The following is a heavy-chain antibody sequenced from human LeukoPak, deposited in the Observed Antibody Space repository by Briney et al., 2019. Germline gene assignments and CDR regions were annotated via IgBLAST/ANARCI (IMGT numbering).Heavy chain of an antibody. Sequence: GSLRLSCAASGFTFSSYSMNWVRQAPGKGLEWVSSISSSGTYMYSADSVKGRFTISRDNAKNSLFLQMNSLRVEDTAVYYCASSFGSGSREYYFDYWGQGTLVTVSS. D-gene: IGHD3-10*01. J-gene: IGHJ4*02. CDR2: ISSSGTYM. V-gene: IGHV3-21*01. CDR3: ASSFGSGSREYYFDY. CDR1: GFTFSSYS.